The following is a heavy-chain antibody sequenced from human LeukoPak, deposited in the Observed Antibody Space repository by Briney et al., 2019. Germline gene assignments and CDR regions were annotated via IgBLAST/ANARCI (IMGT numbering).Heavy chain of an antibody. Sequence: GGSLRLSCAASGFTVSSNYMSWVRQAPGKGLEWVSVIYSVGSTYYADSVMGRFTISRDNSKNTLYLQMNSLRAEDTAVYYCARDTARGRYYYYYMDVWGKGTTVTVSS. D-gene: IGHD5-18*01. CDR3: ARDTARGRYYYYYMDV. CDR2: IYSVGST. CDR1: GFTVSSNY. J-gene: IGHJ6*03. V-gene: IGHV3-53*01.